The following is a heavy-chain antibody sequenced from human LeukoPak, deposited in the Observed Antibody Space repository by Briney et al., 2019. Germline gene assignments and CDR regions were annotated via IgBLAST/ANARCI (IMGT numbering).Heavy chain of an antibody. CDR3: ASSHYYDSSGYYVLDY. J-gene: IGHJ4*02. Sequence: SVKVSCKASGGTFSSYAISWLRQAPGQGLEWMGRIIPILGIANYAQKFQGRVTITADKSTSTAYMELSSLRSEDTAVYYCASSHYYDSSGYYVLDYWGQGTLVTASS. CDR1: GGTFSSYA. D-gene: IGHD3-22*01. V-gene: IGHV1-69*04. CDR2: IIPILGIA.